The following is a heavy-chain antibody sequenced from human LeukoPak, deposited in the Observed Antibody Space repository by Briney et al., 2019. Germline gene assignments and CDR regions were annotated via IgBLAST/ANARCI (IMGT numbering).Heavy chain of an antibody. CDR1: GFTFSSYG. CDR2: IWYDGSNK. V-gene: IGHV3-33*06. J-gene: IGHJ4*02. Sequence: GRSLRLSCAASGFTFSSYGMHWVRQAPGKGLEWVAVIWYDGSNKYYADSVKGRFTISRDNSKNTLYLKMNSLRAEDTAVYYCAKGGASVYAVDYWGQGTLVAVSS. CDR3: AKGGASVYAVDY. D-gene: IGHD2-8*01.